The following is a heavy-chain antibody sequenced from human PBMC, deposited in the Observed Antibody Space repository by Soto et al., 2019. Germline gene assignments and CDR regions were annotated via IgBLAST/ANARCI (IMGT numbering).Heavy chain of an antibody. CDR3: ARLYPYCGHGGGRAVDY. D-gene: IGHD2-21*01. CDR2: IWYDGSNE. Sequence: VGSLRLSCAASGFTFSSYGMNWVRQAPGKGLEWVAVIWYDGSNEEYADSVKGRLTISKDNSKNTLNLQMNSLRAEDTAVYYCARLYPYCGHGGGRAVDYWGQGTLVTVSS. CDR1: GFTFSSYG. V-gene: IGHV3-33*01. J-gene: IGHJ4*02.